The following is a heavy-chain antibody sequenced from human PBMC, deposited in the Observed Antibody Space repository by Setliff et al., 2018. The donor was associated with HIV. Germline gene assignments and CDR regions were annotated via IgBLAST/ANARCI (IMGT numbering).Heavy chain of an antibody. D-gene: IGHD6-19*01. CDR3: ARGSYGSVLL. Sequence: PSQTLSLTCAISGDSVSSNNAAWNWIRQSPLRGLEWLGRTYYRSKWYFDYAVSVKSQIIINPDTSKNQFSLHLNSVTPEDTAVYYCARGSYGSVLLWGQGTLVTVSS. V-gene: IGHV6-1*01. CDR1: GDSVSSNNAA. J-gene: IGHJ4*02. CDR2: TYYRSKWYF.